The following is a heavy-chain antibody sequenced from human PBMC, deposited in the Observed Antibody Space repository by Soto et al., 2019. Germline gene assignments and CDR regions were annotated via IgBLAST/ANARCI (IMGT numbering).Heavy chain of an antibody. D-gene: IGHD2-15*01. Sequence: GGSLRLSCAASGFTFSSYAMHWVRQAPGKGLERVAVISYDGSNKYYADSVKGRFTISRDNSKNTLYLQMNSLRAEDTAVYYCARDKGAKPPRYCSGGSCYPYNWFDPWGQGTLVTVSS. CDR3: ARDKGAKPPRYCSGGSCYPYNWFDP. CDR1: GFTFSSYA. J-gene: IGHJ5*02. V-gene: IGHV3-30-3*01. CDR2: ISYDGSNK.